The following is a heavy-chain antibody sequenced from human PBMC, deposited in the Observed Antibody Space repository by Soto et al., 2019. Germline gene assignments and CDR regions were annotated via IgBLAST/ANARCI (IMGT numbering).Heavy chain of an antibody. D-gene: IGHD4-4*01. CDR3: AKSNRPTAPFDY. CDR2: ISASGGST. V-gene: IGHV3-23*01. J-gene: IGHJ4*02. CDR1: GWPFSPYG. Sequence: GGSLRLSGAGSGWPFSPYGMSWVRQAPGKGLEWVSGISASGGSTYYADSVKDRFTISRDNSKSTMYLQMNSLRAEDTALYYCAKSNRPTAPFDYWGLGTLVTVSS.